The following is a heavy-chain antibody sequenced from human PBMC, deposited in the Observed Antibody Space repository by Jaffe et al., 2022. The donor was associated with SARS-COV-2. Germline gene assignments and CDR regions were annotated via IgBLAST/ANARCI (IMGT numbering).Heavy chain of an antibody. D-gene: IGHD5-12*01. V-gene: IGHV3-15*01. J-gene: IGHJ4*02. CDR2: IKSKTDGGTT. CDR1: GFTFSNAW. CDR3: TTDPRDLKWLRFG. Sequence: EVQLVESGGGLVKPGGSLRLSCAASGFTFSNAWMSWVRQAPGKGLEWVGRIKSKTDGGTTDYAAPVKGRFTISRDDSKNTLYLQMNSLKTEDTAVYYCTTDPRDLKWLRFGWGQGTLVTVSS.